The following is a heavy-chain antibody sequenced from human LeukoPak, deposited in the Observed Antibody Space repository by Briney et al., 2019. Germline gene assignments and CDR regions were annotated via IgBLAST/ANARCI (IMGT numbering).Heavy chain of an antibody. V-gene: IGHV3-74*01. CDR1: GFTFSSYW. J-gene: IGHJ3*02. CDR3: ARELGYCSSTSCYQYAFDI. CDR2: INSDGSST. D-gene: IGHD2-2*01. Sequence: GGSLRLSCAASGFTFSSYWMHWVRQAPGKGLVWVSRINSDGSSTSYADSVKGRFTTSRDNAKNTLYLQMNSLRAEDTAVYYCARELGYCSSTSCYQYAFDIWGQGTMVTVSS.